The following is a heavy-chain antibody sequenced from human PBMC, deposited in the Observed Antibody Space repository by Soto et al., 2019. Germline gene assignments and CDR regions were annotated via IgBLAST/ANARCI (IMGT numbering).Heavy chain of an antibody. J-gene: IGHJ4*02. CDR3: AKRRGAGGHFDY. Sequence: GGSRRRSWAASGFTFSTYGMGGVRQAPGKGLEWVSVVSSGGGTHYADSVKGRFTVSRDNSKNTLSLQMNSLRADDTAVYYCAKRRGAGGHFDYWGQGALVTVSS. V-gene: IGHV3-23*01. CDR2: VSSGGGT. D-gene: IGHD2-15*01. CDR1: GFTFSTYG.